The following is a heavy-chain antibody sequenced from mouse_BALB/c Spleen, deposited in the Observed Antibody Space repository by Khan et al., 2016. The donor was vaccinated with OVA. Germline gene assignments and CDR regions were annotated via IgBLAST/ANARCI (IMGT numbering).Heavy chain of an antibody. CDR3: ARMGLRWDFDY. J-gene: IGHJ2*01. V-gene: IGHV1-7*01. CDR2: INPSTGYT. Sequence: QVQLKQSGAELAKPGASVKMSCKASGYTFINYWILWVKQRPGQGLEWIGYINPSTGYTEYNQNFKDKATLTADKSSSTAYMQLSSLTSEDSAVYYCARMGLRWDFDYWGQGTILTVSS. CDR1: GYTFINYW. D-gene: IGHD1-1*01.